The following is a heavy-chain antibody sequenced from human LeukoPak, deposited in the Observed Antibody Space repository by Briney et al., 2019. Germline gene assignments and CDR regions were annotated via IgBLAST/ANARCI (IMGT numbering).Heavy chain of an antibody. V-gene: IGHV4-59*08. J-gene: IGHJ3*02. D-gene: IGHD4-11*01. CDR3: ARLFRMTTVGMEAFDI. CDR2: IYYSGST. CDR1: GGSISSYY. Sequence: SETLSLTCTVSGGSISSYYWSWIRQPPGKGLEWIGYIYYSGSTNYNPSLKSRVTISVDTSKNQFSLKLSSVTAADTAVYYCARLFRMTTVGMEAFDIWGQGTMVTVSS.